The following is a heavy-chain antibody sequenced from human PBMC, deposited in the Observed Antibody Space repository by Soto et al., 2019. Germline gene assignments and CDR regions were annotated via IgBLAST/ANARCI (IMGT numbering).Heavy chain of an antibody. Sequence: ASVKVSCKASGYTFTGYYMHWVRQAPGQGLEWMGWINPNSGGTNYAQKFQGWVTMTRDTSISTAYMELSRLRSDDTAVYYCARRYDSSGYYSGMDVWGQGTTVTVLL. CDR2: INPNSGGT. CDR3: ARRYDSSGYYSGMDV. D-gene: IGHD3-22*01. CDR1: GYTFTGYY. V-gene: IGHV1-2*04. J-gene: IGHJ6*02.